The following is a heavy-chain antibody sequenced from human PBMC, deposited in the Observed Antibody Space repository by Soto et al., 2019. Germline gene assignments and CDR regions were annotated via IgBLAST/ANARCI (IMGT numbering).Heavy chain of an antibody. CDR3: ARDEGSMVRGVQWFDS. CDR2: LNPRRGDG. D-gene: IGHD3-10*01. Sequence: QVQLVQSGFEVKKPGASVKVSCQASGYSFIGYYIHWVRQAPGQGLEWMGWLNPRRGDGNYARKFQGRVTMTGDTSTKTVHMELSSLTHDDTAIYYCARDEGSMVRGVQWFDSWGQGTPVTVSS. CDR1: GYSFIGYY. J-gene: IGHJ5*01. V-gene: IGHV1-2*02.